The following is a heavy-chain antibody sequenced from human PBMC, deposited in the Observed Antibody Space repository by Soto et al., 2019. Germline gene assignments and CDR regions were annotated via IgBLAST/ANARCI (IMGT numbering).Heavy chain of an antibody. J-gene: IGHJ2*01. D-gene: IGHD3-16*01. V-gene: IGHV4-30-4*01. CDR3: ARDPRDGTAYPVWHFDL. CDR2: IHYSGST. CDR1: GGSINNGGYY. Sequence: SESLSLTCIVSGGSINNGGYYWGWIRQAPGKGLEWIGNIHYSGSTIYNPSLKSRLTMSIDTSKIQFSLNLTSVTAADTATYFCARDPRDGTAYPVWHFDLWGRGTLVTVSS.